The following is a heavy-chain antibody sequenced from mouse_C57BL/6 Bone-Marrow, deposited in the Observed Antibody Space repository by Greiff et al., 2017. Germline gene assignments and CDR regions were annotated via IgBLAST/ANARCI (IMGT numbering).Heavy chain of an antibody. V-gene: IGHV14-4*01. J-gene: IGHJ2*01. CDR1: GFNIKDAY. Sequence: EVQLQESGAELVRPGASVKLSCTASGFNIKDAYMHWVKQRPEQGLEWIGWIDPENGDTEYASKFQGKATITADTSSNTAYLQLSSLTSEDTAVYYCTLDSSGYGYWGQGTTLTGSS. D-gene: IGHD3-2*02. CDR3: TLDSSGYGY. CDR2: IDPENGDT.